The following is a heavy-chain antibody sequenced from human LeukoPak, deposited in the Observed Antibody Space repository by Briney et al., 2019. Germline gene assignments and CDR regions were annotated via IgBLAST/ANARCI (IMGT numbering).Heavy chain of an antibody. Sequence: PSETLSLTCSVSGGSISSSSNYWGWIRQPPGKGLEWIASAYYSGSTYYNPSLKSRVTISVDTSKNQFSLRLNSVTAADTAVYYCARPYSSGWRGAFDIWGQGTMVTVSS. CDR1: GGSISSSSNY. D-gene: IGHD6-25*01. CDR3: ARPYSSGWRGAFDI. V-gene: IGHV4-39*07. CDR2: AYYSGST. J-gene: IGHJ3*02.